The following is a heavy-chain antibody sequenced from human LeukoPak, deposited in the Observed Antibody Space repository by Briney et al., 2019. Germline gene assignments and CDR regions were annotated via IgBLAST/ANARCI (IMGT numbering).Heavy chain of an antibody. V-gene: IGHV3-21*01. CDR2: ISSSSSYI. J-gene: IGHJ5*02. D-gene: IGHD3-16*01. CDR3: ARGGGVSVGRRENFFDP. Sequence: PGGSLRLSCAASGFTFSSYSMNWVRQAPGKGLEWVSSISSSSSYIYYADSVKGRFTISRDNAKNSLYLQMNSLRAEDTAVYCCARGGGVSVGRRENFFDPWGQGTLVTVSS. CDR1: GFTFSSYS.